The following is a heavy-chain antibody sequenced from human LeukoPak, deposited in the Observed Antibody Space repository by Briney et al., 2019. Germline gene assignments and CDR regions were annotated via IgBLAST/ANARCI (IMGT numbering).Heavy chain of an antibody. CDR1: GFTFDDYA. Sequence: GGSLRLSCAASGFTFDDYAMHWVRQAPGKGLEWVSGISWNSGSIGYADSVKGRFTISRDNAKNSLYLQMNSLRAEDTALYYCAKDSGYSGYDLGVDVWGQGTTVTVSS. CDR2: ISWNSGSI. D-gene: IGHD5-12*01. J-gene: IGHJ6*02. V-gene: IGHV3-9*01. CDR3: AKDSGYSGYDLGVDV.